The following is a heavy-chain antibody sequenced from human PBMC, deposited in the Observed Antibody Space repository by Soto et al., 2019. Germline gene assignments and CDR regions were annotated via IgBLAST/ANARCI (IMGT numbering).Heavy chain of an antibody. CDR2: INPNSGGT. V-gene: IGHV1-2*02. CDR3: ARVASYYDSSGYPTFYGMAD. CDR1: GYTFTGYY. J-gene: IGHJ6*02. D-gene: IGHD3-22*01. Sequence: ASVKVSCKASGYTFTGYYMHWVRQAPGQGLEWMGWINPNSGGTNYAQKFQGRVTMTRDTSISTAYMELSRLRSDDTAVYYCARVASYYDSSGYPTFYGMADWGQGTTVTGS.